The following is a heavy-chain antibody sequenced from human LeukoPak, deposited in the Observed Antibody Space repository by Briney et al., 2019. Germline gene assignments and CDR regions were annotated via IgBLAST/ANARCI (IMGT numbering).Heavy chain of an antibody. D-gene: IGHD3-10*01. V-gene: IGHV3-48*03. CDR1: GFTFSSYE. Sequence: GGSLRLSCAASGFTFSSYEMNWVRQAPGKGLEWVSYIRSSGSTIYYADPVKGRFTISRGSAKNSLYLQMNSLRAEDTAVYYCAREGLGSPLNYFDYWGQGTLVTVSS. J-gene: IGHJ4*02. CDR2: IRSSGSTI. CDR3: AREGLGSPLNYFDY.